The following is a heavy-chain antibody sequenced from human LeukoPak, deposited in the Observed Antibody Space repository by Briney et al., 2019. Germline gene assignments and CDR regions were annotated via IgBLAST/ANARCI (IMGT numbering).Heavy chain of an antibody. Sequence: GGSLRLSCAASGFTFSSYAMSWVRQAPGKGLEWVSAISGSGGSTYYADSVKGRFTISRDNSKNTLYLQMNSLRAEDTAVYYCARDRGYGGNGGDYYYGMDVWGQGTTVTVSS. CDR1: GFTFSSYA. CDR3: ARDRGYGGNGGDYYYGMDV. V-gene: IGHV3-23*01. CDR2: ISGSGGST. J-gene: IGHJ6*02. D-gene: IGHD4-23*01.